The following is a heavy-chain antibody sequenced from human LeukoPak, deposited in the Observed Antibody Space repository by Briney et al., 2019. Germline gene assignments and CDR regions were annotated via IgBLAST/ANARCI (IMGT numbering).Heavy chain of an antibody. Sequence: PGGSLRLSCAASGFTFSTYSMNWVRQAPGKGLEWVSSINTASNYIYYADSVKGRFSISRDNAKNSLYLQMNSLRAEDTALYYCAKDSYCTNGVCRLYYYGMDVWGQGTTVTVPS. V-gene: IGHV3-21*04. J-gene: IGHJ6*02. CDR3: AKDSYCTNGVCRLYYYGMDV. D-gene: IGHD2-8*01. CDR2: INTASNYI. CDR1: GFTFSTYS.